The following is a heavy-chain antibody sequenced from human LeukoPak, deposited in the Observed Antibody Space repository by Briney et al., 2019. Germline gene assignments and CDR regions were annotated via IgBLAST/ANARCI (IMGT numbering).Heavy chain of an antibody. V-gene: IGHV3-48*03. CDR1: GFIFSTSG. Sequence: GGSLRLSCAASGFIFSTSGLNWVRQAPGKGLEWVSYISSSGTSISYADSVKGRFTISRDNAKSSVYLQMNSLRAEDTAVYYCARGSTAGYDAFDIWGQGTMVTVSS. CDR2: ISSSGTSI. D-gene: IGHD6-25*01. CDR3: ARGSTAGYDAFDI. J-gene: IGHJ3*02.